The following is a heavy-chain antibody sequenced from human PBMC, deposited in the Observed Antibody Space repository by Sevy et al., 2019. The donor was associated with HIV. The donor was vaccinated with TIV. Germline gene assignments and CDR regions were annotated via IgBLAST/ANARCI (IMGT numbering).Heavy chain of an antibody. Sequence: GGSLRLSCAASGFTFDDYAMHWVRQAPGKGLEWVSGISWNSGSIGYADSVKGRFTISRDNAKNSLYLQMNSLRAEDTALYYCAKGPSIAVAGTLSGGGGMDVWGQWTTVTVSS. CDR3: AKGPSIAVAGTLSGGGGMDV. CDR1: GFTFDDYA. D-gene: IGHD6-19*01. V-gene: IGHV3-9*01. J-gene: IGHJ6*02. CDR2: ISWNSGSI.